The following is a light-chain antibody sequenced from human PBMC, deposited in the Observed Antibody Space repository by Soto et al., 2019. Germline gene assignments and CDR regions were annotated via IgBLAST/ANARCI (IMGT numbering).Light chain of an antibody. Sequence: DIQMTQSPSSLSASVGDRVTITCRTSQPISEYLNWYQQKPGKAPSLLIYTSSNLQTGVPSRFSGSGSGTHFTLTINSLQPEDFATYYCQHYNSYSEAFGQGTKVDIK. CDR1: QPISEY. CDR3: QHYNSYSEA. J-gene: IGKJ1*01. V-gene: IGKV1-39*01. CDR2: TSS.